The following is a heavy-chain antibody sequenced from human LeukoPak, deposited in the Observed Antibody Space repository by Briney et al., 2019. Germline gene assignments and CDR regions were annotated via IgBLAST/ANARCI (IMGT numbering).Heavy chain of an antibody. J-gene: IGHJ4*02. V-gene: IGHV3-33*08. Sequence: GGSLRLSCAASGFTFSSYDMHWVRQAPGKGLEWVAGIRFDGSRVFYIDSVKGRFTVSRDNSKTTLFLQMSSLRVQDTAVYFCARGWGINFPYLDYWGQGTLVTVSS. CDR1: GFTFSSYD. CDR3: ARGWGINFPYLDY. D-gene: IGHD3-16*01. CDR2: IRFDGSRV.